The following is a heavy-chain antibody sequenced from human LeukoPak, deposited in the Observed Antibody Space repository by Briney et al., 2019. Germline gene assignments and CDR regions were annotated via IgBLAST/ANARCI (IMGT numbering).Heavy chain of an antibody. J-gene: IGHJ6*03. CDR3: TTVPTTVTTDPNYYYYMDV. Sequence: GGSLRLSCAASGFTFNNAWMSWVRQAPGKGLEWVGRIKSKTDGGTTDYAAPVKGRFTISRDDSRNTLYLQMNSLKTENTAVYYCTTVPTTVTTDPNYYYYMDVWGKGTTVTVSS. CDR2: IKSKTDGGTT. D-gene: IGHD4-17*01. CDR1: GFTFNNAW. V-gene: IGHV3-15*01.